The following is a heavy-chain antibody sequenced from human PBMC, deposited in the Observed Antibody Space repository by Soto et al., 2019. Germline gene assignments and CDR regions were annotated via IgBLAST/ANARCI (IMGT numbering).Heavy chain of an antibody. CDR3: ARAPAKYYDFWSGYYKGDYYYYYYMDV. CDR2: INHSGST. D-gene: IGHD3-3*01. J-gene: IGHJ6*03. V-gene: IGHV4-34*01. Sequence: SETLSLTCAVYGGSFSGYYWSWIRQPPGKGLEWIGEINHSGSTNYNPSLKSRVTISVDTSKNQFSLKLSSVTAADTAVYYCARAPAKYYDFWSGYYKGDYYYYYYMDVWSKGTTVTVSS. CDR1: GGSFSGYY.